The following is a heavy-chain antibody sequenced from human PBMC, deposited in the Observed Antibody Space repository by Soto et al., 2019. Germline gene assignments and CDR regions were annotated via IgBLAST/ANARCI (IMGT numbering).Heavy chain of an antibody. CDR3: ARERYQVISDGMDV. Sequence: ASVKVSCKASEYTFTGYYIHWVREAPGQGLEWMGWINPQTGGTSYAQKFQGRVTLSRDTSINTAHLELSRLRFDDAAVYFCARERYQVISDGMDVWGQGTTVTVSS. V-gene: IGHV1-2*02. D-gene: IGHD2-2*01. CDR2: INPQTGGT. J-gene: IGHJ6*02. CDR1: EYTFTGYY.